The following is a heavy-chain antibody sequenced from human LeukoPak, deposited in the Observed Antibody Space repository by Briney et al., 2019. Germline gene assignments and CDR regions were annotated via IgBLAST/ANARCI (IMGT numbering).Heavy chain of an antibody. CDR1: GGSISSSSYY. D-gene: IGHD2-2*01. Sequence: SETLSLTCTVSGGSISSSSYYWGWIRQPPGKGLEWIGSIYYSGSTYYNPSLKSRVTISVDTSKNQFSLKLSSVTAADTAVYYCARDRGPGYCSSTSCLSNWFDPWGQGTLVTVSS. V-gene: IGHV4-39*07. CDR3: ARDRGPGYCSSTSCLSNWFDP. CDR2: IYYSGST. J-gene: IGHJ5*02.